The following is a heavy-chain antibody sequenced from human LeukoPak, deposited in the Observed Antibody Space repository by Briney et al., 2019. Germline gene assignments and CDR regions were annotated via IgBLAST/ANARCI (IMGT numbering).Heavy chain of an antibody. CDR1: GGSISSYY. Sequence: SETLSLTCTVSGGSISSYYWSWIRQPPGKGLEWIGYIYYSGGTNYNPSLKSRVTTSVDTSKNQFSLKLSSVTAADTAVYYCARDAGVGDSSGFDYWGQGTLVTVSS. CDR2: IYYSGGT. D-gene: IGHD3-22*01. CDR3: ARDAGVGDSSGFDY. J-gene: IGHJ4*02. V-gene: IGHV4-59*01.